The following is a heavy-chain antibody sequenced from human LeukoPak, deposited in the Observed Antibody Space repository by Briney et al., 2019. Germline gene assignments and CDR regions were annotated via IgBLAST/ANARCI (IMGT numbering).Heavy chain of an antibody. Sequence: SETLSLTCAVYGGSFSGYYWSWIRQPPGKGLEWIGGINHSGSTNYNPSLKSRVTISVDTSKNQFSLKLTSVTAADTAVYYCARGLRCGGGSCYPWDQGTQVTVSS. CDR2: INHSGST. CDR1: GGSFSGYY. V-gene: IGHV4-34*01. CDR3: ARGLRCGGGSCYP. J-gene: IGHJ5*02. D-gene: IGHD2-15*01.